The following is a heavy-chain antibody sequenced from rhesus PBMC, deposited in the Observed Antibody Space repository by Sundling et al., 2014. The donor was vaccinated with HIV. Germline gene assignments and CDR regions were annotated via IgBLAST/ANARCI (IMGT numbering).Heavy chain of an antibody. CDR2: IYGNSATT. D-gene: IGHD1-44*01. CDR3: ARTRQLQLGIDY. J-gene: IGHJ4*01. CDR1: GASISGYYY. Sequence: QVKLQQWGEGLLKPSETLSLTCAVYGASISGYYYWSWIRQPPGKGLEWIGYIYGNSATTDYNPSLKNRVTISKDTSKNQXSLKLSSVTAADTALYYCARTRQLQLGIDYWGQGVLVTVSS. V-gene: IGHV4-73*01.